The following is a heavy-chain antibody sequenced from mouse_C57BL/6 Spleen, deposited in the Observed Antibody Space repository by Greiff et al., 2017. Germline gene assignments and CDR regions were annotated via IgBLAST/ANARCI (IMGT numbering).Heavy chain of an antibody. Sequence: VQLQQSGAELARPGASVKMSCKASGYTFTSYTMHWVKQRPGQGLEWIGYSNPSSGYTKYNQKFKDKATLTADKSSSTAYMQLSSLTSEVSAVYYCAKDLYGSSYVGYWGQGTTLTVSS. CDR2: SNPSSGYT. V-gene: IGHV1-4*01. CDR1: GYTFTSYT. CDR3: AKDLYGSSYVGY. J-gene: IGHJ2*01. D-gene: IGHD1-1*01.